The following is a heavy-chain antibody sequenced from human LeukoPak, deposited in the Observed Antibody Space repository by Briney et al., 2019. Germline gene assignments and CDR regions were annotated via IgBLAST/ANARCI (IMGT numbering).Heavy chain of an antibody. D-gene: IGHD5-18*01. CDR3: AGRPTGYSSGYVY. V-gene: IGHV3-23*01. J-gene: IGHJ4*02. Sequence: GGSLRLSCVASGFTFSNYWMHWVRQPPGKGLDWVSVISGSAHKIRYADSVKGRFTISRDNSENTLYLQLNNLRAEDTALYYCAGRPTGYSSGYVYWGQETLVTVSS. CDR1: GFTFSNYW. CDR2: ISGSAHKI.